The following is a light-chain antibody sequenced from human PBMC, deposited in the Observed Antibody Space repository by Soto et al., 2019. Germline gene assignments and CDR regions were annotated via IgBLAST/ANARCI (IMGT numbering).Light chain of an antibody. CDR2: RNS. J-gene: IGLJ3*02. Sequence: QSVLTQPPSVSGAPGQGVTISCTGSSSNFGAGHDVHWYQRLPGTAPKLLIYRNSNRPSGVPARFSGSRSGISASLAITRLQAEDEAEYYCQAYDNSLRGWVFGGGTQLTVL. V-gene: IGLV1-40*01. CDR1: SSNFGAGHD. CDR3: QAYDNSLRGWV.